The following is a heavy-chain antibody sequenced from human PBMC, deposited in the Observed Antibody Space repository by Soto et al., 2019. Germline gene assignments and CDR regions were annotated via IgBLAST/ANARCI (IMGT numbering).Heavy chain of an antibody. V-gene: IGHV3-30-3*01. Sequence: QVQLVESGGGVVQPGRSLRLSCAASGFTFSSYAIHWVRQAPGKGLEWVAVISYDGSNKYYADSVKGRFTISRDNSKNTLYLQMNSLRAEDTAVYYCARAAAMRFYYYGMDVWGQGTTVTVSS. J-gene: IGHJ6*02. CDR1: GFTFSSYA. CDR3: ARAAAMRFYYYGMDV. CDR2: ISYDGSNK. D-gene: IGHD2-2*01.